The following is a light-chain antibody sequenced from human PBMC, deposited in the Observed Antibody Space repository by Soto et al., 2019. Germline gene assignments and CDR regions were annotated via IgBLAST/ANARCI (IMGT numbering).Light chain of an antibody. V-gene: IGLV2-14*01. J-gene: IGLJ1*01. CDR2: VNS. Sequence: QSALTQPASVSGSPGQSITISCTGTSSDVGDYKYVSWYQQHPDKAPKLIIFVNSNRPSGVSNRFSGSKSGHTASLTISGLHAEDDADYYCSSYTSSDAPYVFGTGTKLTVL. CDR3: SSYTSSDAPYV. CDR1: SSDVGDYKY.